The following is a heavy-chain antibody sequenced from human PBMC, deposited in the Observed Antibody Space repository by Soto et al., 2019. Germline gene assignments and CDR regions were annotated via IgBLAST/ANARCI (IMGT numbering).Heavy chain of an antibody. CDR3: SPSPNRVACPFGWFDP. Sequence: GGSLRLSCAASGFTFSSYAMSWVRQAPGKGLEWVSAISGSGGSTYYADSVKGRFTISRDNSKNTLYLQMNSLRAEDTAVYYCSPSPNRVACPFGWFDPWGQGTLVTGS. CDR2: ISGSGGST. CDR1: GFTFSSYA. V-gene: IGHV3-23*01. J-gene: IGHJ5*02. D-gene: IGHD5-12*01.